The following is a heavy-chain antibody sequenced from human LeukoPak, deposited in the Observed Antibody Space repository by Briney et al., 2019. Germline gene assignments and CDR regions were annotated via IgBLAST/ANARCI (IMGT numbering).Heavy chain of an antibody. V-gene: IGHV4-38-2*02. Sequence: SETLSLTCTVSGYSISSGYYWGWIRQPPGKGLEWIGSIYHTGSTYYNPSLKSRVTISVDTSKNQFSLKLSSVTAADTAVYYCASLWFGPPGVDYWGQGTLVTVSS. CDR3: ASLWFGPPGVDY. D-gene: IGHD3-10*01. J-gene: IGHJ4*02. CDR1: GYSISSGYY. CDR2: IYHTGST.